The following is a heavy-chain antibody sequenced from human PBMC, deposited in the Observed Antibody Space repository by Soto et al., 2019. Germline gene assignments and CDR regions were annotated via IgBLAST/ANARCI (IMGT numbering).Heavy chain of an antibody. CDR3: AKDPTPSGYYFDY. CDR1: GFTFDDYA. V-gene: IGHV3-9*01. D-gene: IGHD3-22*01. J-gene: IGHJ4*02. Sequence: GGSLRLSCAASGFTFDDYAMHWVRQAPGKGLEWVSGISWNSGSIGYADSVKGRFTISRDNAKNSLYLQMNSLRAEDTALYYCAKDPTPSGYYFDYWGQGTLVTVSS. CDR2: ISWNSGSI.